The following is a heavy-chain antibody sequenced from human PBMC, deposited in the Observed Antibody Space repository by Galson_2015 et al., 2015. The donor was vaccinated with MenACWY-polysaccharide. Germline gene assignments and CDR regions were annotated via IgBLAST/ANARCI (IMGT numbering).Heavy chain of an antibody. J-gene: IGHJ6*02. D-gene: IGHD2-21*01. V-gene: IGHV3-30-3*01. CDR3: ARDYCGRTSCSGMDV. Sequence: SLRLSCAASGFTFSSYAIHWVRQAPGKGLEWVAAISYDATNKYYRDSVKGRVTLSRDNSKNTVFLEMNSLRAEDTGVYYCARDYCGRTSCSGMDVWGQGTTVTVSS. CDR1: GFTFSSYA. CDR2: ISYDATNK.